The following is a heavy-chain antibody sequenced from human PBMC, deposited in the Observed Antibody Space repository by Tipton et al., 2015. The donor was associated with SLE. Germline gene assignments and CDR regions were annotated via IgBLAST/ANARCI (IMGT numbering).Heavy chain of an antibody. J-gene: IGHJ4*02. V-gene: IGHV3-7*01. CDR2: IKQEGGEK. Sequence: SLRLSCAASGFAFSNYWMSWVRQAPGKGLEWVANIKQEGGEKYYVDSVKGRFTISRDNAKNSLYLQMNSLRAEDTAVYYCARGEAYCGGDCSFDYWGQGTLVIVSS. CDR3: ARGEAYCGGDCSFDY. D-gene: IGHD2-21*01. CDR1: GFAFSNYW.